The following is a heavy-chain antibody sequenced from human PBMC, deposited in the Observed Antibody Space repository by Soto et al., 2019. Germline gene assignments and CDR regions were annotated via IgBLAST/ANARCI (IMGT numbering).Heavy chain of an antibody. D-gene: IGHD3-10*01. CDR3: ARHGFGSLHGLVDV. CDR2: IKYNGDS. CDR1: GGSINNYY. Sequence: QVQLQESGPGLVKPSETLSLTCTVSGGSINNYYCSWFRQPPGKGLEWIGYIKYNGDSAYNCSLMRRVTMSMDTSKTRFCLMVESVTATDTAVYYCARHGFGSLHGLVDVWGQGTTVIVSS. J-gene: IGHJ6*02. V-gene: IGHV4-59*08.